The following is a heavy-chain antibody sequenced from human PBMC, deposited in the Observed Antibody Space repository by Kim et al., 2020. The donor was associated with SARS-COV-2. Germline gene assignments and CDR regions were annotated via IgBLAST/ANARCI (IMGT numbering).Heavy chain of an antibody. V-gene: IGHV1-69*01. D-gene: IGHD3-3*01. J-gene: IGHJ5*02. Sequence: QKFQGRVTITADESTSTAYMELSSLRSEDTAVYYCARTYYDFWSGSWFDPWGQGTLVTVSS. CDR3: ARTYYDFWSGSWFDP.